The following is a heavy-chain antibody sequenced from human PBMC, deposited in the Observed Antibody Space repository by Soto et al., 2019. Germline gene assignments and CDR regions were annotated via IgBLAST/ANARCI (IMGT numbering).Heavy chain of an antibody. CDR2: INPSLGST. J-gene: IGHJ4*02. CDR3: ARSLGYCSGGSCSYFDY. D-gene: IGHD2-15*01. V-gene: IGHV1-46*01. Sequence: GASVKVSCKASGYFFTSYSMHWVRQAPRQGLEWMGVINPSLGSTSHAQKLQGRVTMTTDKSTSTAYMELSSLRSEDTAVYYCARSLGYCSGGSCSYFDYWGQGTLVTVSS. CDR1: GYFFTSYS.